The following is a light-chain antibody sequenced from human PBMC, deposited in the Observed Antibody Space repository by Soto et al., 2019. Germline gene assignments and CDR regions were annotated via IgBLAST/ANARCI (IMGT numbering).Light chain of an antibody. V-gene: IGKV3-20*01. Sequence: IVLTQSPGTLSLSPGERATLSCRASQTVTNFYLAWYQQKPDRAPRLLIYGASSRATGIPDRFSGSGSGTDFTLTISRLEPEDFAVYYCQQYGSSPFTFGQGTKLEIK. J-gene: IGKJ2*01. CDR2: GAS. CDR3: QQYGSSPFT. CDR1: QTVTNFY.